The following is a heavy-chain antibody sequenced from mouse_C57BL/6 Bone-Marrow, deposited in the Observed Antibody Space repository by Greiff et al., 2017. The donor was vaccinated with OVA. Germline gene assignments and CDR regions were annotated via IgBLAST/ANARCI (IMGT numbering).Heavy chain of an antibody. J-gene: IGHJ3*01. CDR1: GYAFSSSW. D-gene: IGHD2-5*01. CDR3: ARGSNRFAY. V-gene: IGHV1-82*01. CDR2: IYPGDGDT. Sequence: QVQLKQSGPELVKPGASVKISCKASGYAFSSSWMNWVKQRPGKGLEWIGRIYPGDGDTNYNGKFKGKATLTADKSSSTAYMQLSSLTSEDSAVYFCARGSNRFAYWGQGTLVTVSA.